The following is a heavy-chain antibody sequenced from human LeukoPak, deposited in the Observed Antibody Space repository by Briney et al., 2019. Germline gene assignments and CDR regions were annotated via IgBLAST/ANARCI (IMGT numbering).Heavy chain of an antibody. J-gene: IGHJ5*02. D-gene: IGHD3-10*01. V-gene: IGHV3-74*01. CDR1: GFTFSDYW. CDR2: IKSDGSNT. CDR3: ARDPDRQYGSGRHSYFDL. Sequence: GGSLRLSCAASGFTFSDYWMQWVRQAPGKGLVWVSRIKSDGSNTRYADFVKGRFTISRDNAKNTLNMQMNSLRAEDTAVYYCARDPDRQYGSGRHSYFDLWGQATLVTVSS.